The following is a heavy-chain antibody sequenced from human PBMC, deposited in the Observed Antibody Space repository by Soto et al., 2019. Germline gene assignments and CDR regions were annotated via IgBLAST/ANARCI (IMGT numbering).Heavy chain of an antibody. V-gene: IGHV1-69*13. J-gene: IGHJ6*02. D-gene: IGHD3-22*01. Sequence: SVKVSCKAAGDTFSSYAISWVRQAPGQGLEWMGGIIPIFGTANYAQKFQGRVTITADESTSTAYMELSSLRSEDTAVYYCARDYSFYYYDSSGYWGGMDVWGQGTTVTVYS. CDR3: ARDYSFYYYDSSGYWGGMDV. CDR2: IIPIFGTA. CDR1: GDTFSSYA.